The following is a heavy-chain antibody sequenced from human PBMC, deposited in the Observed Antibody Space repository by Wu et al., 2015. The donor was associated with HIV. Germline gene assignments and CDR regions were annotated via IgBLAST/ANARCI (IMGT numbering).Heavy chain of an antibody. CDR1: GYTFTGYY. V-gene: IGHV1-2*02. CDR3: ASVRRLPTYYYYGMDV. Sequence: QVQLVQSGAEVRKPGASVKVSCKASGYTFTGYYIHWVRQAPGQGLEWMGWINSNSGGTNYAQKFQGRVTMTRDTSISTAYMELSRLRSDDTAVYYCASVRRLPTYYYYGMDVWGQGTTVTVSS. D-gene: IGHD5/OR15-5a*01. CDR2: INSNSGGT. J-gene: IGHJ6*02.